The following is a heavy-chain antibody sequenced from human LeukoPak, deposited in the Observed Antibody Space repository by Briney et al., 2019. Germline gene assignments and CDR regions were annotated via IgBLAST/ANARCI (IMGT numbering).Heavy chain of an antibody. CDR3: AKDGYCSGGSCYSRYYYYGMDV. V-gene: IGHV3-43*01. J-gene: IGHJ6*02. CDR2: ISWDGGST. CDR1: GFTFDDYT. Sequence: GGSLRLSCAASGFTFDDYTMHWVRQAPGKGLELVSLISWDGGSTYYADSVKGRFTISRDNSKNSLYLQMNSLRPEDTALYYCAKDGYCSGGSCYSRYYYYGMDVWGQGTTVTVSS. D-gene: IGHD2-15*01.